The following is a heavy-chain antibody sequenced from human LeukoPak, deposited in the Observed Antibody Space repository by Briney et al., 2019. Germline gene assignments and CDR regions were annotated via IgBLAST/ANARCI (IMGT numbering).Heavy chain of an antibody. V-gene: IGHV1-18*01. CDR1: GYTFNSYG. J-gene: IGHJ6*02. Sequence: ASVKVSCKASGYTFNSYGISWVRQAPGQGLEWMGWISAYNGNTNYAQKLQGRVTMTTDTSTSTAYMELRSLRSDDTAVYYCARGGYCSSTSCKCLRYYYGMDVWGQGTTVTVSS. CDR2: ISAYNGNT. CDR3: ARGGYCSSTSCKCLRYYYGMDV. D-gene: IGHD2-2*01.